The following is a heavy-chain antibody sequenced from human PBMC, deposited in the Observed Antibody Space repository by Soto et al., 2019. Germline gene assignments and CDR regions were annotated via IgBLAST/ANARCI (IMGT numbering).Heavy chain of an antibody. V-gene: IGHV3-15*01. D-gene: IGHD3-3*01. J-gene: IGHJ3*02. CDR2: IKSKTDGGTT. CDR1: GFTFSNAW. Sequence: AGGSLRLSCAASGFTFSNAWMSWVRQAPGKGLEWVGRIKSKTDGGTTDYAAPVKGRFTISRDDSKNTLYLQMNSLKTEDTAVYYCTTAPYYDFWSASADAFDIWGQGTMVTVSS. CDR3: TTAPYYDFWSASADAFDI.